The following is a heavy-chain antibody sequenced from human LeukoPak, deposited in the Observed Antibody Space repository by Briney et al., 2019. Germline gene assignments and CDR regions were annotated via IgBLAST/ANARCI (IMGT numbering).Heavy chain of an antibody. Sequence: SQTLSLTCAISGGSVSSNSAAWNWIRQSPSRGLEWLGRTYYRSKWYNDYAVSVKSRITINPDTSKNQFSLQLNSVTPEDTAVYYCARWTYLVGQWLVRGGDAFDIWGQGTMVTVSS. CDR3: ARWTYLVGQWLVRGGDAFDI. CDR2: TYYRSKWYN. V-gene: IGHV6-1*01. J-gene: IGHJ3*02. CDR1: GGSVSSNSAA. D-gene: IGHD6-19*01.